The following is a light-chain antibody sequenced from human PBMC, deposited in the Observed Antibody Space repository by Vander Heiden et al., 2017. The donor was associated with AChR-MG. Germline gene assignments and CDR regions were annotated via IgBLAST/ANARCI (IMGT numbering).Light chain of an antibody. Sequence: DILLTQSPSTLSSSVGDRVTITCRASQSISNWLAWYQQKPGKAPKLLIYKASSLETGVPSRFSGSGSGTEFTLTISSLQPDDSATYYCQQYKSYPYSFGQGTKLEIK. V-gene: IGKV1-5*03. CDR3: QQYKSYPYS. CDR1: QSISNW. CDR2: KAS. J-gene: IGKJ2*03.